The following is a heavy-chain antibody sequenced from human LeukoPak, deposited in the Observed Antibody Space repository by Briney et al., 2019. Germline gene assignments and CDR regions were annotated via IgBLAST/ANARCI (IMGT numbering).Heavy chain of an antibody. V-gene: IGHV4-39*01. CDR1: GGSIGTTNYY. CDR2: IYYSETT. J-gene: IGHJ6*03. Sequence: SETLSLTCTVSGGSIGTTNYYWGWLRQSPGKGLEWIGSIYYSETTYDNPSLESRVTISIETSKNQFSLKLSSVTAADTAVYYCARQRADYFYYYVDVWGKGTTVTAS. D-gene: IGHD3-9*01. CDR3: ARQRADYFYYYVDV.